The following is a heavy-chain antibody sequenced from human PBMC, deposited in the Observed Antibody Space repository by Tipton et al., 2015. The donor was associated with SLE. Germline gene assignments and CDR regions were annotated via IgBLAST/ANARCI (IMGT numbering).Heavy chain of an antibody. Sequence: SLRLSCAASGFTVSSNYMSWVRQAPKTGLEWVSLITTGGSTYYADSVKGRFTISRDNSKNTLYLQMNSLRTEDTAVYYCAKQISPHYGMDVWGQGTTVTVSS. CDR3: AKQISPHYGMDV. CDR1: GFTVSSNY. J-gene: IGHJ6*02. V-gene: IGHV3-66*02. D-gene: IGHD1/OR15-1a*01. CDR2: ITTGGST.